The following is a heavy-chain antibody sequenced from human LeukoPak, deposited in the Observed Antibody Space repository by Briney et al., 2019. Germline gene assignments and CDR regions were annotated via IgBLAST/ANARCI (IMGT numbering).Heavy chain of an antibody. CDR2: IYYSGST. CDR3: ARDRATYGSGSYWNWFDP. V-gene: IGHV4-31*03. Sequence: SETLSLTCTVSGGSISSGGYYWSWIRQHPGKGLEWIGYIYYSGSTYYNPSLKSRVTISVDTSKNQFSPKLSSVTAADTAVYYCARDRATYGSGSYWNWFDPWGQGTLVTVSS. J-gene: IGHJ5*02. D-gene: IGHD3-10*01. CDR1: GGSISSGGYY.